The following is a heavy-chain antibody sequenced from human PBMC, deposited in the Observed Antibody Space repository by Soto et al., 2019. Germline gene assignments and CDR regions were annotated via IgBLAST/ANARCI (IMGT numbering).Heavy chain of an antibody. CDR1: GGSMNTYY. CDR2: IYYSGST. CDR3: ARQYSSWYFDY. J-gene: IGHJ4*02. V-gene: IGHV4-59*08. D-gene: IGHD6-6*01. Sequence: SETLSLTCTVSGGSMNTYYWSWIRQPPGKGLEWIGYIYYSGSTNYNPSLKSRVTILVDTSKNQFYLKLTSVTAADTAMYYCARQYSSWYFDYWAQGTLVTVSS.